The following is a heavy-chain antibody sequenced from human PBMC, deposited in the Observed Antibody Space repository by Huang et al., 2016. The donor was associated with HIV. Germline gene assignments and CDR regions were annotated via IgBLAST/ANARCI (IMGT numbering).Heavy chain of an antibody. CDR1: GFSFSPYG. CDR3: AKDGADEEWDIDY. CDR2: ISYDGSNK. D-gene: IGHD1-26*01. Sequence: VQLVESGGGVVQPGRSLRLACAASGFSFSPYGLQWVRQAPGKGREWVAVISYDGSNKYYAHSVKGRFTISRDTSENKVYLQMNSLRHEDTAVYYWAKDGADEEWDIDYWGQGTLVTVSS. J-gene: IGHJ4*02. V-gene: IGHV3-30*18.